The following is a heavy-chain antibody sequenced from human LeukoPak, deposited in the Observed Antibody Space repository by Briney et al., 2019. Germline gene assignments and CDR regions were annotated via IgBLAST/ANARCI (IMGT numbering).Heavy chain of an antibody. V-gene: IGHV1-69*05. D-gene: IGHD6-6*01. CDR3: ARGIAARPHFDY. J-gene: IGHJ4*02. Sequence: SVKVSCKASGGTFSSYAISWVRQAPGQRLEWMGGIIPIFGTANYAQKFQGRVMITTDESTSTAYMELSSLRSEDTAVYYCARGIAARPHFDYWGQGTLVTVSS. CDR2: IIPIFGTA. CDR1: GGTFSSYA.